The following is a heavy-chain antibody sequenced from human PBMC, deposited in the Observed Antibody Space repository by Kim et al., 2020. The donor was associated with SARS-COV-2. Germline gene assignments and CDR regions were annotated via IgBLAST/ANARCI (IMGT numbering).Heavy chain of an antibody. CDR3: ARAFAHYDILAGDV. CDR1: GFTFSSYA. V-gene: IGHV3-30*04. Sequence: GGSLRLSCAASGFTFSSYAMHWVRQAPGKGLEWVAVISYDGSNKYYADSVKGRFTISRDNSKNTLYLQMNILGAEDTAEYYAARAFAHYDILAGDVW. CDR2: ISYDGSNK. D-gene: IGHD3-9*01. J-gene: IGHJ3*01.